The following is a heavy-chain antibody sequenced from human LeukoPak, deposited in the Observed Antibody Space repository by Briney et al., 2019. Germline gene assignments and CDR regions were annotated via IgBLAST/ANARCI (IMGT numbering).Heavy chain of an antibody. CDR1: GGSISSGGYY. CDR3: AREPIYAHAFDI. V-gene: IGHV4-31*03. D-gene: IGHD2-2*01. J-gene: IGHJ3*02. CDR2: IYYIGST. Sequence: SETLSLTCTVSGGSISSGGYYWSWIRQHPGKGLEWIGYIYYIGSTYYNPSLKSRVTISVDTSKNQFSLKLSSVTAADTAVYYCAREPIYAHAFDIWGQGTAVTVSS.